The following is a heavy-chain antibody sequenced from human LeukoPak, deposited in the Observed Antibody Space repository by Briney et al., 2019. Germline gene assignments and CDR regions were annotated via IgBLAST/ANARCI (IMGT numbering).Heavy chain of an antibody. CDR1: GGSVSSGSYY. J-gene: IGHJ4*02. Sequence: SETLSLTCTVSGGSVSSGSYYWSWIRQPPGEGLEWIGYIYYSGSTNYNPSLKSRVTISVDTSKNQFSLKLSSVTAADTAVYYCARDPSYHDYYDSSGYYDYWGQGTLVTVSS. CDR2: IYYSGST. D-gene: IGHD3-22*01. V-gene: IGHV4-61*01. CDR3: ARDPSYHDYYDSSGYYDY.